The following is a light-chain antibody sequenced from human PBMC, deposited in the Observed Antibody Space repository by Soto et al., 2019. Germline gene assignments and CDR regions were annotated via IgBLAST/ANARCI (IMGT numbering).Light chain of an antibody. V-gene: IGKV1-17*01. CDR2: VAS. CDR3: QQYGSSGT. CDR1: QAIRND. J-gene: IGKJ1*01. Sequence: DIQMPQSPSSLSASVGDSVTITCRASQAIRNDLAWYQQKPGKAPERPIYVASSLQSGVPSRFSGSGSGTEFTLTISRLEPEDFAVYYCQQYGSSGTVGQGTKVDIK.